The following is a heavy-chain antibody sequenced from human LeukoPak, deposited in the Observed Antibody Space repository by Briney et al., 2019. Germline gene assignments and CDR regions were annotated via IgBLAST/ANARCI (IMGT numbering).Heavy chain of an antibody. CDR3: AKASGSSIAARDGAGWFDP. CDR2: IWYDGSNK. CDR1: GFTFSSYG. V-gene: IGHV3-33*06. J-gene: IGHJ5*02. D-gene: IGHD6-6*01. Sequence: GGSLRLSCAASGFTFSSYGMHWVRQAPGKGLEWVAVIWYDGSNKYYADSVKGRFTISRDNSENTLYLQMNSLRVEDTAVYYCAKASGSSIAARDGAGWFDPWGQGTLVTVSS.